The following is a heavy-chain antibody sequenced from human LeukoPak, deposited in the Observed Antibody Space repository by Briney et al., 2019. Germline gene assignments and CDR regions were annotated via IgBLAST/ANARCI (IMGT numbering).Heavy chain of an antibody. CDR2: IYYSGST. Sequence: SETLSLTCTVSGGSISSYYWSWIRQPPGKGLEWIGYIYYSGSTNYNPSLKSRVTISVDTSKNQFSLKLSSVTAADTAVYYCAREIRTTVTTGGLGLFDYWGQGTLVTVSS. J-gene: IGHJ4*02. CDR3: AREIRTTVTTGGLGLFDY. D-gene: IGHD4-17*01. V-gene: IGHV4-59*01. CDR1: GGSISSYY.